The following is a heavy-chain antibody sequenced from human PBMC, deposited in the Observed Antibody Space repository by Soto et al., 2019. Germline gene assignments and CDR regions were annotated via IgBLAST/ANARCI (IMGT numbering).Heavy chain of an antibody. J-gene: IGHJ3*02. Sequence: QVQLVQSGAEVKKPGSSVKVSCKASGGTFSSYTISWVRQAPGQGLEWMGWIIPILGIANYAQKFQGRVTITADKSTSTAYMELSSLRSEDTAVYYCAREGPSDAFDIWGQGTMVTVSS. CDR3: AREGPSDAFDI. CDR2: IIPILGIA. CDR1: GGTFSSYT. V-gene: IGHV1-69*08.